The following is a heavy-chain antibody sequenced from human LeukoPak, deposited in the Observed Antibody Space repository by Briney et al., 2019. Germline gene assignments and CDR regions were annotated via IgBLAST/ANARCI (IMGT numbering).Heavy chain of an antibody. CDR2: ISYDESNK. D-gene: IGHD3-3*01. CDR1: GFTFSDYA. J-gene: IGHJ1*01. CDR3: ASIGERYLQTEHYFHH. V-gene: IGHV3-30*04. Sequence: PVGSLRLSCAASGFTFSDYAMHWVRQAPGKGLEWVAIISYDESNKYYADSVKDRFTISRDNSKNTLYLQMSSLRAEDTAVYYCASIGERYLQTEHYFHHWGQGTLVTVSS.